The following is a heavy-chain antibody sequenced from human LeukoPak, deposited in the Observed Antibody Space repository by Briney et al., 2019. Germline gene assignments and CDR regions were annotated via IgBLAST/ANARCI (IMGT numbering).Heavy chain of an antibody. Sequence: ASVTVSCKASGYSLTANHVHWVRQAPGQGLEWMGWLNARSGATKYALNFQGRVTMTRDTSIDTDYMELSSLISDDTAIYYCARDPSDGNYFFDYWGLGTLVTVAS. CDR2: LNARSGAT. CDR3: ARDPSDGNYFFDY. D-gene: IGHD5-24*01. V-gene: IGHV1-2*02. J-gene: IGHJ4*02. CDR1: GYSLTANH.